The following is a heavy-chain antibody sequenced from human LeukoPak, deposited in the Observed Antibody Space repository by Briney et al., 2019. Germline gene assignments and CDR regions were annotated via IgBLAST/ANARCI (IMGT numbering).Heavy chain of an antibody. J-gene: IGHJ4*02. CDR3: ARQGSGNYLSPVNY. D-gene: IGHD1-26*01. V-gene: IGHV4-30-2*03. CDR2: IYHSGST. CDR1: GGSITNGAYS. Sequence: PSQTLSLTCAVSGGSITNGAYSWSWIRQPPGKGLEWIGYIYHSGSTYYNPSLKSRVTISVDTSKNQFSLKLSSVTAADTAVYYCARQGSGNYLSPVNYWGQGTLVTVSS.